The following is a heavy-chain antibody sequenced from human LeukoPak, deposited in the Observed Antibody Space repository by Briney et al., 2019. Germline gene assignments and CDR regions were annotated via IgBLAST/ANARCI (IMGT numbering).Heavy chain of an antibody. V-gene: IGHV4-30-2*01. CDR3: ARERGCGGDCLNWFDP. CDR1: GGSISSGGYH. Sequence: SQTLSLTCTVSGGSISSGGYHWSWIRQPPGKGLEWIGYIYHSGSTYYNPSLKSRVTISVDRSKNQFSLKLSSVTAADTAVYYCARERGCGGDCLNWFDPWGQGTLVTVSS. D-gene: IGHD2-21*01. J-gene: IGHJ5*02. CDR2: IYHSGST.